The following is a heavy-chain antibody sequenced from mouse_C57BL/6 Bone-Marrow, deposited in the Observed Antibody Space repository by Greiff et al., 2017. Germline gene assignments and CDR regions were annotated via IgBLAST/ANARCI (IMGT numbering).Heavy chain of an antibody. J-gene: IGHJ4*01. Sequence: DVKLVESGGDLVKPGGSLKLSCAASGFTFSSYGMSWVRQTPDKRLEWVATISSGGSYTYYPDSVKGRFTISRDNAKNTLYLQMSSLTSEDTAMYYCARHFKFRRWGKLMDYWGQGTSVTVAS. V-gene: IGHV5-6*02. CDR2: ISSGGSYT. CDR1: GFTFSSYG. CDR3: ARHFKFRRWGKLMDY. D-gene: IGHD1-1*01.